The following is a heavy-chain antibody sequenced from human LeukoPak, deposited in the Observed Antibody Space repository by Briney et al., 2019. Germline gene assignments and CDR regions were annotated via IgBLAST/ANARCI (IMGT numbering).Heavy chain of an antibody. Sequence: SDTLSLTCAVYDGSFSGYYWSLILQPPGKGPESIGEINHSGSTNYNPSLKSRVTISVDTSKNQFSLKLSSVTAADTAVYYCARGNVVTVNYFDYWGQGTLVTVSS. CDR2: INHSGST. J-gene: IGHJ4*02. V-gene: IGHV4-34*01. CDR1: DGSFSGYY. CDR3: ARGNVVTVNYFDY. D-gene: IGHD2-21*02.